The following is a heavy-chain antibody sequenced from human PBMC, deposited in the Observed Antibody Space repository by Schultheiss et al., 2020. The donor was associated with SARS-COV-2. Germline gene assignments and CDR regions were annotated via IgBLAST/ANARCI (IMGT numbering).Heavy chain of an antibody. D-gene: IGHD3-22*01. J-gene: IGHJ4*02. V-gene: IGHV5-51*01. CDR1: GYSFTSYW. Sequence: GESLKISCKGSGYSFTSYWIGWVRQMPGKGLEWMGIIYPGDSDTRYSPSFQGHVTISADKSISTAYLQWGSLKASDTAMYYCARQMDYYDSSGFFDYWGQGTLVTVSS. CDR2: IYPGDSDT. CDR3: ARQMDYYDSSGFFDY.